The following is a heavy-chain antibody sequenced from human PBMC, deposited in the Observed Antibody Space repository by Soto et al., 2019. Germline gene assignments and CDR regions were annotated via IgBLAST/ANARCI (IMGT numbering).Heavy chain of an antibody. Sequence: SETLSLTCTVSVGSVSSGDYYWTWIRQPPGKGLEWIGYIYHSGRTYYNPSLESRITISVDTSKNQFSLNLSSVTAAASALFYCARVPRQLEPTVWFDPWGQGTLVPGSS. CDR1: VGSVSSGDYY. CDR3: ARVPRQLEPTVWFDP. D-gene: IGHD1-1*01. CDR2: IYHSGRT. J-gene: IGHJ5*02. V-gene: IGHV4-30-4*01.